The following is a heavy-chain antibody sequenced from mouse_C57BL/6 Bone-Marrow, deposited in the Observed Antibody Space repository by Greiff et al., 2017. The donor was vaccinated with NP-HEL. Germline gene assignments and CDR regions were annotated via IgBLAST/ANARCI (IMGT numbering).Heavy chain of an antibody. Sequence: EVQLVESGGGLVQPKGSLKLSCAASGFSFNTYAMNWVRQAPGKGLEWVARIRSKSNNYATYYADSVKDRFTISRDDSESMLYLQMNNLKTEDTAMYYCVRQGYGSSRGYFDVWGTGTTVTVSS. V-gene: IGHV10-1*01. CDR2: IRSKSNNYAT. J-gene: IGHJ1*03. D-gene: IGHD1-1*01. CDR1: GFSFNTYA. CDR3: VRQGYGSSRGYFDV.